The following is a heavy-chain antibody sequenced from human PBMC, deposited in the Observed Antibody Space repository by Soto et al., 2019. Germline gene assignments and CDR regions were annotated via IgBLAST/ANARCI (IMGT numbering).Heavy chain of an antibody. D-gene: IGHD2-15*01. Sequence: GASVKVSCKASGSTFTSYGISWVRQAPGQGLEWMGWISANNGNTNHAQKLQGRVTMTTDTSTSTAYMELRSLRSDDTAVYYCARDGGDCSGGSCYSGDYGMDVCGQGTTVIVSS. CDR1: GSTFTSYG. J-gene: IGHJ6*02. V-gene: IGHV1-18*01. CDR2: ISANNGNT. CDR3: ARDGGDCSGGSCYSGDYGMDV.